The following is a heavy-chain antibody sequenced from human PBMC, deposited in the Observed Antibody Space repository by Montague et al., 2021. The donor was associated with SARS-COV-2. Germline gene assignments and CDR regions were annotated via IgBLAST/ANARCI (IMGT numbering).Heavy chain of an antibody. V-gene: IGHV2-70*11. CDR3: ARIPPFGDHHMDV. J-gene: IGHJ6*02. Sequence: PALVKPTQTLTLTCTFSGFSLSTSGMCVNWIRQPPGKALEWLARIDWDDDKYYRTSLKTRLTISKDTSKKQVVLTMTNMDPVDTATYYCARIPPFGDHHMDVWGQGTTVTVSS. CDR2: IDWDDDK. CDR1: GFSLSTSGMC. D-gene: IGHD1-14*01.